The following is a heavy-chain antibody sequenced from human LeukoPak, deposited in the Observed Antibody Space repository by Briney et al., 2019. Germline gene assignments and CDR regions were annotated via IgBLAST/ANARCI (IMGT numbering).Heavy chain of an antibody. Sequence: GGSLRLSCAASGFTFSSYGMHWVRQAPGKGLEWVAVIWYDGSNKYYADSVKGRFTISRDNSKNTLYLQMNSLRAEDTAVYYCARGSYYYYYYMDVWGKGTTVTVSS. CDR3: ARGSYYYYYYMDV. V-gene: IGHV3-33*01. CDR1: GFTFSSYG. J-gene: IGHJ6*03. CDR2: IWYDGSNK.